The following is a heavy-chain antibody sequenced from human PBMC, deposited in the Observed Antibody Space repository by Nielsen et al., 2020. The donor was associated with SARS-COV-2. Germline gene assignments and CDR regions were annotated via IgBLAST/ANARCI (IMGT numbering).Heavy chain of an antibody. J-gene: IGHJ1*01. CDR2: VSGSGGTT. V-gene: IGHV3-23*01. D-gene: IGHD4-17*01. CDR3: AKDAFGDYEAECFHH. Sequence: GESLKISCAASGFSFSAYAMTWVRQAPGKGLEWVSTVSGSGGTTYSADSVKGRFTISRDNHKNTVSLQLDSLRPDDTAVYFCAKDAFGDYEAECFHHWGQGTPVTVSS. CDR1: GFSFSAYA.